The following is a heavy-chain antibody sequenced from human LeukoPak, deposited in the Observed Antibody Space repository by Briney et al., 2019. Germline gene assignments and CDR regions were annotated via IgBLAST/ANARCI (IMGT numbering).Heavy chain of an antibody. J-gene: IGHJ4*02. CDR1: GFTFSSYA. V-gene: IGHV3-23*01. CDR3: AKAREAYCSGGSCYGSDKLFPADY. CDR2: ISGTGGST. Sequence: GGSLRLSCAASGFTFSSYAMTWVRQAPGKGLEWVSSISGTGGSTFYADSVKGRFTISRDNSKNTLYLQMNSLRAEDTAIYYCAKAREAYCSGGSCYGSDKLFPADYWGQGSLVTVSS. D-gene: IGHD2-15*01.